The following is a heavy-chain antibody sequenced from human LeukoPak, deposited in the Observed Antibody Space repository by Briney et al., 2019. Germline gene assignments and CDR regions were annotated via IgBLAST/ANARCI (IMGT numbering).Heavy chain of an antibody. V-gene: IGHV4-30-2*01. CDR2: IYHSGST. Sequence: SETLSLTCAVSGGSISSGGYSWSWIRQPPGKGLEWIGYIYHSGSTYHNPSLKSRVTISVDRSKNQFSLKLSSVTAADTAVYYCARGGVGAIAFDYWGQGTLVTVSS. CDR3: ARGGVGAIAFDY. CDR1: GGSISSGGYS. D-gene: IGHD1-26*01. J-gene: IGHJ4*02.